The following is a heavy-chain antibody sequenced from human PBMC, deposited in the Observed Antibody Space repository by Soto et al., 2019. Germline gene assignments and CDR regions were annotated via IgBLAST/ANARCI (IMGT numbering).Heavy chain of an antibody. V-gene: IGHV3-23*01. CDR3: AKGSINRNGIYDPFDF. CDR2: IGGDGGSP. J-gene: IGHJ3*01. D-gene: IGHD3-3*02. CDR1: GFTFSEYA. Sequence: PGGSLRLSCAASGFTFSEYAMSGVRQAPGKGLEWVSVIGGDGGSPNYADSVKGRFTVSRDNSKSTLYLQMDSLRAEDTALYYCAKGSINRNGIYDPFDFRGQGTIVTVSS.